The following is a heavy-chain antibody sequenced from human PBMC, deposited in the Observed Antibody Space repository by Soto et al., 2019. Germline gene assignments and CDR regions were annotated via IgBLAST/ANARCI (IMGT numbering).Heavy chain of an antibody. CDR2: FYHTGTT. CDR1: GDSIKYSSYF. D-gene: IGHD2-2*01. Sequence: SETLSLTCSVSGDSIKYSSYFWGWIRQPPGKGLEWIGSFYHTGTTYYNPSLKSRVNISVDTSQNHFSLRLSSVTAADTAVYYCGRHTLMVVPAVVDVWGQGTKGTVSS. V-gene: IGHV4-39*01. CDR3: GRHTLMVVPAVVDV. J-gene: IGHJ6*02.